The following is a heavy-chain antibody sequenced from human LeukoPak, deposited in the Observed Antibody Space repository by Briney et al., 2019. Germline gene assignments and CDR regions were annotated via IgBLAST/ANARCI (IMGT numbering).Heavy chain of an antibody. CDR3: ARADTTGGYYFDY. Sequence: GGSLRLSCAASGITFTSSSMTWVRQAPGRGPEWVSSISSSGSYIYFADSLKGRFTISRDNAKNSLYLQMNSLRAEDTAVYYCARADTTGGYYFDYWGQGTLVTVSS. D-gene: IGHD4-17*01. CDR2: ISSSGSYI. J-gene: IGHJ4*02. V-gene: IGHV3-21*01. CDR1: GITFTSSS.